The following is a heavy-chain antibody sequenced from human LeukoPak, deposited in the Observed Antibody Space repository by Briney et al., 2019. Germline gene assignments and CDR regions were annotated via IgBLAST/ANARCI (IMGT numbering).Heavy chain of an antibody. J-gene: IGHJ4*02. D-gene: IGHD6-13*01. Sequence: SETLSLTCAVYGGSFSGYYWSWIRQPPGKGLEWIGEINHSGSTNYNPSLKSRVTISVDTSKNQFSLKLSSVTAADTAVYYCARGGNTDSSHPGPYHFDYWGQGTLVTVSS. CDR1: GGSFSGYY. CDR3: ARGGNTDSSHPGPYHFDY. CDR2: INHSGST. V-gene: IGHV4-34*01.